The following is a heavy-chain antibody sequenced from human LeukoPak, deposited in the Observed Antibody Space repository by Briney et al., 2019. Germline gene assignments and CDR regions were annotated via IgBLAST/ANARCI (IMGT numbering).Heavy chain of an antibody. CDR1: GYTFTSYY. CDR2: INPSGGST. CDR3: ARDHFLDRPAYYFDY. V-gene: IGHV1-46*01. J-gene: IGHJ4*02. Sequence: GASVKVSCKASGYTFTSYYMHWVRQAPGQGLEWMGIINPSGGSTSYAQKFQGRVTMTRDMSTSTVYMELSSLRSEDTAVYYCARDHFLDRPAYYFDYWGQGTLVTVSS.